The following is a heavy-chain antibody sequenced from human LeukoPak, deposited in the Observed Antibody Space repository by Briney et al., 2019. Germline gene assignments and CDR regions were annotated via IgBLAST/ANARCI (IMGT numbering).Heavy chain of an antibody. CDR1: GFTFSSYA. D-gene: IGHD4-17*01. J-gene: IGHJ3*02. CDR2: ISSSSSYI. Sequence: PGRSLRLSCAASGFTFSSYAMHWVRQAPGKGLEWVSSISSSSSYIYYADSVKGRFTISRDNAKNSLYLQMNSLRAEDTAVYYCAREGGDYVGIAFDIWGQGTMVTVSS. CDR3: AREGGDYVGIAFDI. V-gene: IGHV3-21*01.